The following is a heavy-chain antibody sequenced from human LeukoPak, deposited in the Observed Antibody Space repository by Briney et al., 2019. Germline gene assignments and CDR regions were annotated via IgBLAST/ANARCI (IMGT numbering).Heavy chain of an antibody. CDR3: ARARYSSSWYGGYKAFDY. V-gene: IGHV4-59*01. D-gene: IGHD6-13*01. Sequence: SETLSLTCTVSGGSISSYYWSWIRQPPGKGLEWIGYIYYSGSTNYNPSLKSRVTISVDTSKNQFPLKLSSVTAADTAVYYCARARYSSSWYGGYKAFDYWGQGTLVTVSS. CDR1: GGSISSYY. CDR2: IYYSGST. J-gene: IGHJ4*02.